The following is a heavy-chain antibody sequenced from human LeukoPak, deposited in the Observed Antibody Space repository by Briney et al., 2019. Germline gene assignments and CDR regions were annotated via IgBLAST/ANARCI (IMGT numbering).Heavy chain of an antibody. CDR2: IYYSGGT. J-gene: IGHJ4*02. V-gene: IGHV4-59*08. D-gene: IGHD2-2*01. Sequence: PSETLSLTCTVSGGSINSYYWSWIRQPPRKGLEWIGYIYYSGGTNYNPSLKSRVTISVDTSKNQFSPKLSSVTAADTAVYYCARHGSTYALRNWGQGTLVTVSS. CDR1: GGSINSYY. CDR3: ARHGSTYALRN.